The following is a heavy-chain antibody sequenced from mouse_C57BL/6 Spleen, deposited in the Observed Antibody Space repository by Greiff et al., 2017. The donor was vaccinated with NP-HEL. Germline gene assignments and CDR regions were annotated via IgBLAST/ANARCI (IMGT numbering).Heavy chain of an antibody. CDR2: IYPGDGDT. V-gene: IGHV1-82*01. J-gene: IGHJ1*03. CDR3: ARYEDYSNYDWYFDV. D-gene: IGHD2-5*01. Sequence: VQLQQSGPELVKPGASVKISCKASGYAFSSSWMNWVKQRPGKGLEWIGRIYPGDGDTNYNGKFKGKATLTADKSSSTAYMQLSSLTSEDSAVYFGARYEDYSNYDWYFDVGGTGTTVTVSS. CDR1: GYAFSSSW.